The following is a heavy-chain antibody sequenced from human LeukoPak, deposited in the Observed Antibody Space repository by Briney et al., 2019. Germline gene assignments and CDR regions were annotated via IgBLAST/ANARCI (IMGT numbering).Heavy chain of an antibody. CDR1: GLTFRSYA. V-gene: IGHV3-23*01. CDR2: IGYTGDST. Sequence: GGSLRLSCAASGLTFRSYAMSWVRQAPGKGLEWVSGIGYTGDSTHYADSVKGRFTISRDNSRSTLYLQMNSLRAEDTAVYFCARERQDTILHSGAFDIWGQGTMVTVSS. D-gene: IGHD2-21*01. J-gene: IGHJ3*02. CDR3: ARERQDTILHSGAFDI.